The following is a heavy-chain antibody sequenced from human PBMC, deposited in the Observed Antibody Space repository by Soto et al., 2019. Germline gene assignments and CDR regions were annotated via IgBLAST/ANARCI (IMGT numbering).Heavy chain of an antibody. V-gene: IGHV1-8*01. CDR2: MNPNSGNT. D-gene: IGHD3-16*02. CDR3: ARGRSYDYIWGSYRASDAFDI. CDR1: GYTFTSYD. Sequence: QVPLVQSGAEVKKPGASVKVSCKASGYTFTSYDINWVRQATGQGLEWMGWMNPNSGNTGYAQKFQGRVTMTRNTSISTAYMELSSLRSEDTAVYYCARGRSYDYIWGSYRASDAFDIWCQGTMVTFSS. J-gene: IGHJ3*02.